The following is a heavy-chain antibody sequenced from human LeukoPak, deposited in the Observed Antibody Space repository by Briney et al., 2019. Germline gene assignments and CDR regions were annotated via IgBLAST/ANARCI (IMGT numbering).Heavy chain of an antibody. Sequence: GGSLRLSCAASGFTFSSYGMSWVRQAPGKGLEWVSAISGSGGSTYYADSVKGRFTISRDNSKNTLYLQMNSLRVEDTAVYYCAKDQSHHDSSGSLYDPWGQGSLVTVSS. CDR3: AKDQSHHDSSGSLYDP. D-gene: IGHD3-22*01. J-gene: IGHJ5*02. V-gene: IGHV3-23*01. CDR1: GFTFSSYG. CDR2: ISGSGGST.